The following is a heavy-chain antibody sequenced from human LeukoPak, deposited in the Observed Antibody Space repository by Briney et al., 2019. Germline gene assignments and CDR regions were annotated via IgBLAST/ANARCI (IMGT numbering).Heavy chain of an antibody. J-gene: IGHJ5*02. CDR1: GYTFTSYG. V-gene: IGHV1-18*01. CDR2: TSAYNGNT. D-gene: IGHD1-26*01. Sequence: ASVTLSCTASGYTFTSYGISWVRQAPGQGLEWMGWTSAYNGNTNYAQPLQGRATITTDTSTSTAYMERRSLRSDDTAVYYCVRDSGGYSGRYCRSWGQGTLVTVSS. CDR3: VRDSGGYSGRYCRS.